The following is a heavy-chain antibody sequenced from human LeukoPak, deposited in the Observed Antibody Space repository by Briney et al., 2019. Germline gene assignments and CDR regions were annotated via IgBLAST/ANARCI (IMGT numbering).Heavy chain of an antibody. D-gene: IGHD1-14*01. Sequence: PGGSLRLSCAASGFTFSGYPIHWVRQAPGKGLEWVAVISYDGSNKYYADSVKGRFTISRDNSKNTLYLQMNSLRAEDTAVYYCAKGLTVGISYFDSWGQGTLVTVSS. V-gene: IGHV3-30-3*02. J-gene: IGHJ4*02. CDR2: ISYDGSNK. CDR1: GFTFSGYP. CDR3: AKGLTVGISYFDS.